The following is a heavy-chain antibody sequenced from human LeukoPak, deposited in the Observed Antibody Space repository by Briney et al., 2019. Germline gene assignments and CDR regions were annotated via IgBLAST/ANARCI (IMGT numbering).Heavy chain of an antibody. CDR2: IYYSGTI. V-gene: IGHV4-59*04. Sequence: GSLRLSCAASEFSVGSNYMTWIRQPPGKGLEWIGTIYYSGTIYYNPSLQSRVTIFVDTSKNHFSLELTSVSAADTAVYYCAIHDSSDTVYWGQGSLVTVSS. D-gene: IGHD3-22*01. CDR1: EFSVGSNY. CDR3: AIHDSSDTVY. J-gene: IGHJ4*02.